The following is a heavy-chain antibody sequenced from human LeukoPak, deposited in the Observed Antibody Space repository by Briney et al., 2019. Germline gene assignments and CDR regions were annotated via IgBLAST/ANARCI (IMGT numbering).Heavy chain of an antibody. CDR3: ARDRVVQGTFYCSSTSCYVPFDY. Sequence: GGSLRLSCAASGFTFSSYSMNWVRQAPGKGLGWVSSISSSSSYIYYADSVKGRFTISRDNAKNSLYLQMNSLRAEDTAVYYCARDRVVQGTFYCSSTSCYVPFDYWGQGTLVTVSS. V-gene: IGHV3-21*01. D-gene: IGHD2-2*01. J-gene: IGHJ4*02. CDR1: GFTFSSYS. CDR2: ISSSSSYI.